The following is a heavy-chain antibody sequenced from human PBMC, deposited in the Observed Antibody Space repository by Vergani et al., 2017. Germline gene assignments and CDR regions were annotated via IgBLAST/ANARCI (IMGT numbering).Heavy chain of an antibody. CDR2: VNPNRGGT. CDR3: ARDLGCGIVVVTAITYYFDD. Sequence: QVQLVQSGAEVKKPGASVKVSCKASGYTFTGYYRHWVRQAPGEGLEWMGWVNPNRGGTNYAKKFQERVTMTRDTSIRTAYMELSRLRSDDTAVYDCARDLGCGIVVVTAITYYFDDWGQGTLVTVSS. J-gene: IGHJ4*02. D-gene: IGHD2-21*02. CDR1: GYTFTGYY. V-gene: IGHV1-2*02.